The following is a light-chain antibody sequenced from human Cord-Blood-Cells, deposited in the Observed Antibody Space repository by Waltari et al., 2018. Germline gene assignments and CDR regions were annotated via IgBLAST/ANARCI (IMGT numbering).Light chain of an antibody. J-gene: IGKJ3*01. CDR1: QSVLYSSNNKNY. CDR2: CAS. CDR3: QQYYSTPLT. V-gene: IGKV4-1*01. Sequence: DIVMTQFPDSLAVSLGERATINCKSSQSVLYSSNNKNYLAWYQQKPGQPPKLLIYCASTRESGVPDRFSGSGSGTDFTLTISSLQAEDVAVYYCQQYYSTPLTFGPGTKVDIK.